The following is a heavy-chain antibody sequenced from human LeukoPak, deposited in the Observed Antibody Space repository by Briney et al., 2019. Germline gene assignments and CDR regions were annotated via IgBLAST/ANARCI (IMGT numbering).Heavy chain of an antibody. Sequence: SETLSLTRIVPRGSISTYSWTWIRPPAGKGLECIGRIYTSGSTHHNPSLQCRVTISVDTSKHHFSLKLSSVTAADSAVYYCARVGLVPAAFDIWGQGTMVTVSS. D-gene: IGHD3/OR15-3a*01. CDR2: IYTSGST. CDR1: RGSISTYS. V-gene: IGHV4-4*07. J-gene: IGHJ3*02. CDR3: ARVGLVPAAFDI.